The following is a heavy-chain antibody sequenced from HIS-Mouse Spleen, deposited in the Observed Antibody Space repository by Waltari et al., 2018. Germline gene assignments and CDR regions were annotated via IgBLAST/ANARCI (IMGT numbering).Heavy chain of an antibody. D-gene: IGHD6-13*01. Sequence: QLQLQESGPGLVKPSETLSLTCTVSGGSISSSSYYWGWIRQPPGKGLEWIGSIYYSGSTYYNPSPKSRVTRSVDTSKNQFSLKRSSVTAADTAVYYCAREIPYSSSWYDWYFDLWGRGTLVTVSS. CDR1: GGSISSSSYY. CDR3: AREIPYSSSWYDWYFDL. CDR2: IYYSGST. V-gene: IGHV4-39*07. J-gene: IGHJ2*01.